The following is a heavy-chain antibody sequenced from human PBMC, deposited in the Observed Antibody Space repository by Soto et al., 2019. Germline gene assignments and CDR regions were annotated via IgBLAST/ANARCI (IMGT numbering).Heavy chain of an antibody. V-gene: IGHV3-21*01. CDR2: ISSSSSYI. CDR3: ARGLVAGTYYGMDV. D-gene: IGHD6-19*01. Sequence: EVQLVESGGGLVKPGGSLRLSCAASGFTFSSYSMNWVRQAPGKGLEWVSSISSSSSYIYYADSVKGRFTISRDNAKNSLYLQMNSLRAEDTAVYYCARGLVAGTYYGMDVWGQGTTVTVSS. CDR1: GFTFSSYS. J-gene: IGHJ6*02.